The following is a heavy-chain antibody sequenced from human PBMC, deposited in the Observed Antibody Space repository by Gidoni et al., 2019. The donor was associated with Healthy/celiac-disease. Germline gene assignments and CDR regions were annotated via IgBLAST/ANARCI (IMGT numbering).Heavy chain of an antibody. Sequence: EVQLVESGGGLVKPGGSLRLSCAASGLTYSSYSMNWVRQAPGKGLEWVSSISSSSSYIYYADSVKGRFTISRDNAKNSLYLQMNSLRSEDTAVYYCARGVAARPCPFDYWGQGTLVTVSS. CDR3: ARGVAARPCPFDY. CDR2: ISSSSSYI. CDR1: GLTYSSYS. J-gene: IGHJ4*02. D-gene: IGHD6-6*01. V-gene: IGHV3-21*01.